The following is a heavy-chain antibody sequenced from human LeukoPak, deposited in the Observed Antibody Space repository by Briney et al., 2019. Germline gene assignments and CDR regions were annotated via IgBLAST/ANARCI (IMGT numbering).Heavy chain of an antibody. V-gene: IGHV3-30*02. J-gene: IGHJ6*03. Sequence: GGSLRLSCAASGFSFSSYAMYWVRQAPGKGLEWVALIRYDGIDKYYVDSVKGRFTISRDNSTNRLYLQMNSLRPEDTAVYYCAKGGAATMRDGYNYYYYYMEVWGRGTTVTVSS. CDR3: AKGGAATMRDGYNYYYYYMEV. D-gene: IGHD5-24*01. CDR1: GFSFSSYA. CDR2: IRYDGIDK.